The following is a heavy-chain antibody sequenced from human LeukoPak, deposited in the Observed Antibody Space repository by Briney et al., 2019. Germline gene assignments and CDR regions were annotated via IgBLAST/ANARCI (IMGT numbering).Heavy chain of an antibody. CDR2: ISWDGGRT. V-gene: IGHV3-43D*03. Sequence: GSLRLSCAASGFTFDDYAMHWVRQAPGKGLEWVSLISWDGGRTYYADSVKGRFTISRDNSKNSLYLQMNSLRAEDTALYYCAKDYGSGSYYGLDYWGQGTMVTVSS. D-gene: IGHD3-10*01. J-gene: IGHJ3*01. CDR3: AKDYGSGSYYGLDY. CDR1: GFTFDDYA.